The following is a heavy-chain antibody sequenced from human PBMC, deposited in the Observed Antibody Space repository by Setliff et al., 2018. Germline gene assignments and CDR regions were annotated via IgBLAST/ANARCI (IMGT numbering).Heavy chain of an antibody. J-gene: IGHJ5*02. Sequence: GASVKVSCKASGYSFTGYQIYWMRLAPGQGLEWMGWINPNSGVANYARRFEGRVTMTSDTSISTVYMEVNSLRSDDTAVYFCARDRPTVVIAAAKASFDHWGQGTRVTVSS. CDR3: ARDRPTVVIAAAKASFDH. V-gene: IGHV1-2*02. CDR2: INPNSGVA. D-gene: IGHD2-2*01. CDR1: GYSFTGYQ.